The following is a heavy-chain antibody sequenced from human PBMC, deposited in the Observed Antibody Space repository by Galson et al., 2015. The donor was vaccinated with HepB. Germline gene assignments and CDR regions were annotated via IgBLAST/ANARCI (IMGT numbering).Heavy chain of an antibody. V-gene: IGHV3-7*03. CDR1: GFTFSSYW. J-gene: IGHJ6*02. Sequence: SLRLSCAASGFTFSSYWMSWVRQAPGKGLEWVANIKQDGSEKYYVDSVKGRFTISRDNAKNSLYLQMNSLRAEDTAVYYCARDPSRGSQLVTHYYYGMDVWGQGTTVTASS. D-gene: IGHD6-13*01. CDR2: IKQDGSEK. CDR3: ARDPSRGSQLVTHYYYGMDV.